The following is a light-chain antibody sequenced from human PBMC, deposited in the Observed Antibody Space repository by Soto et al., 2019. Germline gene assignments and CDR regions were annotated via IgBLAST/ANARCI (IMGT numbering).Light chain of an antibody. CDR3: SSYTRSSTYV. V-gene: IGLV2-14*01. Sequence: QSVLTQPASVSGSPGQSITISCTGTTSDVGAYNYVSWYQQHPGKAPKLMIYDVSNRPSGVSNRVSGSKSGNTASLTISGLQAEDEADYYCSSYTRSSTYVFGTGTKLTVL. J-gene: IGLJ1*01. CDR2: DVS. CDR1: TSDVGAYNY.